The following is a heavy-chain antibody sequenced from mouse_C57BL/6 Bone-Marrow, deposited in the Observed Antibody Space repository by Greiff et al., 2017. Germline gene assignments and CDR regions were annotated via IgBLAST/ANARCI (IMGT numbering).Heavy chain of an antibody. CDR1: GYAFSSYW. Sequence: QVQLQQPGPELVKPGASVKISCKASGYAFSSYWMNWVKQRPGKGLEWIGQIYPGDGDTNYNGKFKGKATLTADKSSSTAYMQLSSLTSEDSTVSSCANLYCCGGFAYWGQGTLVTVSA. CDR2: IYPGDGDT. CDR3: ANLYCCGGFAY. V-gene: IGHV1-82*01. J-gene: IGHJ3*01. D-gene: IGHD1-1*02.